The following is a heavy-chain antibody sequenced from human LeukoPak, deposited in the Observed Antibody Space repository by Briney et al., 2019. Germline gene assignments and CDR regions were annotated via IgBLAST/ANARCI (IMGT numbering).Heavy chain of an antibody. J-gene: IGHJ4*02. CDR2: IYSSGST. D-gene: IGHD3-10*01. Sequence: SETLSLTCTVSGGSISSYYWNWIRQSPGKGLEWIGYIYSSGSTNYNPSLRSRVTISVDTSKNQFSLKLSSVTAADTAVYYCARFSGIYGHDSWGQGTLVSVSS. CDR3: ARFSGIYGHDS. V-gene: IGHV4-59*08. CDR1: GGSISSYY.